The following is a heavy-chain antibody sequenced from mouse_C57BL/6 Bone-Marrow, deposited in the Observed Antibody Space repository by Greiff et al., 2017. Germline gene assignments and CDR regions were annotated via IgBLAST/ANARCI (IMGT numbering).Heavy chain of an antibody. D-gene: IGHD2-4*01. CDR3: VYDYEAY. Sequence: QVQLQQPGAELVKPGASVKMSCKASGYTFTSYWITWVKQRPGQGLEWIGDIYPGSGSTNYNEKFKSKATLTVDISSSTAYMQLSSLTSEDSAVYYCVYDYEAYWGQGTLVTVSA. J-gene: IGHJ3*01. CDR1: GYTFTSYW. CDR2: IYPGSGST. V-gene: IGHV1-55*01.